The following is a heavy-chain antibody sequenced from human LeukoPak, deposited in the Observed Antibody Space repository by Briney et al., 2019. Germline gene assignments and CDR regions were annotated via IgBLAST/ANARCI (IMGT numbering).Heavy chain of an antibody. CDR3: ARVRIYYGSGSYVLDY. D-gene: IGHD3-10*01. Sequence: SETLSLTCTVSGGSISSGGYYWSWIRQHPGKGLEWIGYIYCSGSTYYNPSLKSRVTISVDTSKNQFSLKLSSVTAADTAVYYCARVRIYYGSGSYVLDYWGQGTLVTVSS. CDR1: GGSISSGGYY. CDR2: IYCSGST. V-gene: IGHV4-31*03. J-gene: IGHJ4*02.